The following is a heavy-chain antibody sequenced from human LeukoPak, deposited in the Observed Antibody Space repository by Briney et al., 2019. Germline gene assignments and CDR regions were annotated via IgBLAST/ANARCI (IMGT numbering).Heavy chain of an antibody. Sequence: SETLSLACTVSGGSISSGSYYWTWIRQPAGKGLEWIGRIYTSGSTNHNPSLKSRVTISLDTSKNQFSLKLISVTAADTAVYFCARERTDTSMDYWGQGTLVTVSS. J-gene: IGHJ4*02. CDR3: ARERTDTSMDY. CDR2: IYTSGST. V-gene: IGHV4-61*02. CDR1: GGSISSGSYY. D-gene: IGHD5-18*01.